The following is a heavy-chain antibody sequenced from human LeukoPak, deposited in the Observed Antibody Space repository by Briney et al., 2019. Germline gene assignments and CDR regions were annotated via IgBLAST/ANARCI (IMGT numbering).Heavy chain of an antibody. J-gene: IGHJ5*02. D-gene: IGHD3-3*01. CDR3: ARRPGSFWDYWFDP. CDR1: GGTYSTYE. CDR2: IIPISGTA. V-gene: IGHV1-69*13. Sequence: SVKVSCKASGGTYSTYEISWVRQAPGQGLEWMGGIIPISGTANYAQKFQGRVTITADESTSTAYMELSSLRSEDTAVYYCARRPGSFWDYWFDPWGQGTLVTVSS.